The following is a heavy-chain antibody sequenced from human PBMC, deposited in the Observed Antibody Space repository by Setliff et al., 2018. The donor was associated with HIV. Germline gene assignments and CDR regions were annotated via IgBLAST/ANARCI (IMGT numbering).Heavy chain of an antibody. CDR3: ARGSRLVQRWLPLEY. Sequence: LSLTCTVSGGSISSYSWSWIRQHPGKGLEWIGYIYYSGISYYNPSLNSRVAISVDTSKNQLSLKLRSVTAADTAVYYCARGSRLVQRWLPLEYWGQGALVTVSS. J-gene: IGHJ4*02. CDR1: GGSISSYS. CDR2: IYYSGIS. D-gene: IGHD5-12*01. V-gene: IGHV4-31*03.